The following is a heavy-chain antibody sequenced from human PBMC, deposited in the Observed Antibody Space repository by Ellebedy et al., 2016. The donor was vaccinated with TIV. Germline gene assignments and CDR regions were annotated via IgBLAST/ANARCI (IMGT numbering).Heavy chain of an antibody. CDR3: AKWSRGAFDI. CDR2: INHSGST. V-gene: IGHV4-39*07. D-gene: IGHD3-10*01. CDR1: GGSTSSSSYY. J-gene: IGHJ3*02. Sequence: MPSETLSLTCTVSGGSTSSSSYYWGWIRQPPGKGLEWIGEINHSGSTNYNPSLKSRVTISVDTSKNQFSLKLSSVTAADTAVYYCAKWSRGAFDIWGQGTMVTVSS.